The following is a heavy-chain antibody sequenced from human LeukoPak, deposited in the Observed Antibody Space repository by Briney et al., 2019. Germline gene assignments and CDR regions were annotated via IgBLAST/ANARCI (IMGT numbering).Heavy chain of an antibody. V-gene: IGHV6-1*01. J-gene: IGHJ4*02. CDR2: TYYRSKWYN. CDR1: GDSVSSNSAA. CDR3: ARSFNGDLDY. Sequence: SQTLSLTCGISGDSVSSNSAAWNWIRQSPSRGLEWLGRTYYRSKWYNGCALSVKSRITINPDTSKNQSSLHLNSVTPEDTAVYYCARSFNGDLDYWGQGTLVTVSS. D-gene: IGHD3-10*01.